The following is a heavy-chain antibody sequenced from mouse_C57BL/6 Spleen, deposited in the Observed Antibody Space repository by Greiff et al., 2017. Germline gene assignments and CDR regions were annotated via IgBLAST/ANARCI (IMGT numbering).Heavy chain of an antibody. CDR3: ARSKTAQDMDY. V-gene: IGHV1-82*01. J-gene: IGHJ4*01. CDR2: IYPGDGGT. CDR1: GYAFSSSW. D-gene: IGHD3-2*02. Sequence: QVQLQQSGPELVKPGASVKISCKASGYAFSSSWMNWVKQRPGQGLEWIGRIYPGDGGTNYNGKFKGKATLTADKSSSTAYMQLSSLTSEDSAVYFCARSKTAQDMDYWGQGTSLTVSS.